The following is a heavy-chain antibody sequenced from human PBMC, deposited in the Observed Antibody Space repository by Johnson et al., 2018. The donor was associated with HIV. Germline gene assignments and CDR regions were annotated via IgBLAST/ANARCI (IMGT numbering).Heavy chain of an antibody. CDR2: IYGGGRGGST. CDR3: ARGVYSSSWYGAFDI. CDR1: GFTVSSNY. J-gene: IGHJ3*02. Sequence: VQLVESGGGLIQPGGSLRLSCAASGFTVSSNYMSWVRQAPGKGLEWVSVIYGGGRGGSTYYVDSVKGRFTISRDNSKNTLYLQMNSLRAEDTAVYYCARGVYSSSWYGAFDIWGQGTMVTVSS. D-gene: IGHD6-13*01. V-gene: IGHV3-53*01.